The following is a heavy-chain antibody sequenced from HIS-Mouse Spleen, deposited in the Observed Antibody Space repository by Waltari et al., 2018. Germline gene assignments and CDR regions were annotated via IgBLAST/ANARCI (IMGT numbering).Heavy chain of an antibody. CDR2: SYYSGSI. D-gene: IGHD6-13*01. V-gene: IGHV4-39*07. CDR3: AREIPYSSSWYDWYFDL. J-gene: IGHJ2*01. CDR1: GGSISSSSYY. Sequence: QLQLQESGPGLVKPSETLSLTCTVSGGSISSSSYYWGWIRQPPGKGLEWIGSSYYSGSIYSNPSLKSRVTISVDTSKNQFSLKLSSVTAADTAVYYCAREIPYSSSWYDWYFDLWGRGTLVTVSS.